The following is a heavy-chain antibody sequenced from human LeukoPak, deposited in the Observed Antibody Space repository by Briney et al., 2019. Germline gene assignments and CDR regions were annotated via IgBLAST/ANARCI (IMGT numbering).Heavy chain of an antibody. D-gene: IGHD3-22*01. V-gene: IGHV3-64*01. CDR2: ISGDGGTT. CDR3: ARDCSSGNCRGALDY. J-gene: IGHJ4*02. CDR1: GFSLRKHP. Sequence: PGGSLRLSCAASGFSLRKHPMHWVRQAPGKGLEFVSAISGDGGTTFYASSVKGRFTISRANSKNMVVLHMGSLRTDDMGVYFCARDCSSGNCRGALDYWGQGALVTVSS.